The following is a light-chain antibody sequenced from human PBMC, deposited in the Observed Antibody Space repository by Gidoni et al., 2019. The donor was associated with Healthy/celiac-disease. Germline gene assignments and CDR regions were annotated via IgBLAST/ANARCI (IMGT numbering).Light chain of an antibody. V-gene: IGLV2-14*01. Sequence: QSALTQPASLSGSPGQSITISCTGTSSDVGGYNYVSWYQQHPGKAPKLMIYEVSNRPSGVSNRFSGSKSGNTASLTISGLQAEDEADYYCSSYTSSSTRGFGGGTKLTVL. J-gene: IGLJ3*02. CDR2: EVS. CDR1: SSDVGGYNY. CDR3: SSYTSSSTRG.